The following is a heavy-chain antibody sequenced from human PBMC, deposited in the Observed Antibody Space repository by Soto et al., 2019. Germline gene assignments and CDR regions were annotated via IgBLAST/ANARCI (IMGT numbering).Heavy chain of an antibody. V-gene: IGHV1-2*02. D-gene: IGHD4-17*01. CDR2: LNPRSGAT. CDR3: VKGGGVYEVTTTRVVFDY. J-gene: IGHJ4*02. CDR1: GYTFTGNY. Sequence: QVQLVQSGAEVKKPGASVKVSCKASGYTFTGNYIHWMRQAPGQGPEWMGWLNPRSGATDYAQKFQCRVTITRDTSISTAYMDLSRLTSDDTAMYYCVKGGGVYEVTTTRVVFDYWGQGTPLTVSS.